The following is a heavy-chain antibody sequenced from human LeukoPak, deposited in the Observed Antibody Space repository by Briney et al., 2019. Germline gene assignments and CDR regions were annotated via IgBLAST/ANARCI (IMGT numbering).Heavy chain of an antibody. Sequence: GGSLRLSCAASGFTFSSYAMSWVRQAPGKGLEWASAISGSGGSTYYADSVKGRFTISRDNSKNTLYLQMNSLRAEDTAVYYCATSGSYYTNFDYWGQGTLVTVSS. D-gene: IGHD1-26*01. V-gene: IGHV3-23*01. CDR1: GFTFSSYA. CDR3: ATSGSYYTNFDY. CDR2: ISGSGGST. J-gene: IGHJ4*02.